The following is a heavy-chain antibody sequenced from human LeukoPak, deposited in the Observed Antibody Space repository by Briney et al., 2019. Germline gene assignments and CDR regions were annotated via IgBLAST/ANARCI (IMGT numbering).Heavy chain of an antibody. D-gene: IGHD2-15*01. Sequence: SVKVSCKASGGTFSSYAISWVRQAPGQGLEWMGRIIPILGIANYAQKFQGRVTITADKSTSTAYMELSSLRSEDTAVYYCAREVPDCSGGSCYIYWGQGTLVTVSS. CDR3: AREVPDCSGGSCYIY. V-gene: IGHV1-69*04. J-gene: IGHJ4*02. CDR2: IIPILGIA. CDR1: GGTFSSYA.